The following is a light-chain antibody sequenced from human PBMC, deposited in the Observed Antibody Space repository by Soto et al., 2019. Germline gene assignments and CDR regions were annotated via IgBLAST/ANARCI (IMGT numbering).Light chain of an antibody. J-gene: IGLJ2*01. CDR3: SSYAGSSNLGV. V-gene: IGLV2-8*01. CDR2: EVS. CDR1: SSDVGGYNY. Sequence: QSALTQPPSASGSPGQSVTISCTGTSSDVGGYNYVSWYQQHPGRAPKLMIYEVSKRPSGVPDRFFGSKSGNTASLTVSGLQPEDEADYYCSSYAGSSNLGVFGGGTQLTVL.